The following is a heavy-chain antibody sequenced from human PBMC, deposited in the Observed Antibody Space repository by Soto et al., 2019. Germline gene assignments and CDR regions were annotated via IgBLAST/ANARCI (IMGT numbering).Heavy chain of an antibody. V-gene: IGHV3-23*01. CDR3: ATEGAKTTWYFDY. CDR2: VSPHAANT. Sequence: GGPLRLSCVASGFTFDSCGMNWVRQAPGKGLEWVAGVSPHAANTYYADSVRGRFIISRDDSRKTVSLDMNSLRGEDSAVYYCATEGAKTTWYFDYWGQGTVVTVSS. CDR1: GFTFDSCG. J-gene: IGHJ4*02. D-gene: IGHD1-26*01.